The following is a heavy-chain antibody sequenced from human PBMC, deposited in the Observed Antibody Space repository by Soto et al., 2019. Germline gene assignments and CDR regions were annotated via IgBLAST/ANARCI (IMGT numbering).Heavy chain of an antibody. CDR3: ARAKKGIAAAENWFDP. CDR2: IYYSGST. CDR1: GGSISSGGYY. V-gene: IGHV4-31*03. D-gene: IGHD6-13*01. J-gene: IGHJ5*02. Sequence: QVQLQESGPGLVKPSQTLSLTCTVSGGSISSGGYYWIWIRQHPGKGLEWIGYIYYSGSTYYNPSLKSRVTISVDTSNNQFSLKLSSVTAADTAVYYCARAKKGIAAAENWFDPWGQGTLVTVSS.